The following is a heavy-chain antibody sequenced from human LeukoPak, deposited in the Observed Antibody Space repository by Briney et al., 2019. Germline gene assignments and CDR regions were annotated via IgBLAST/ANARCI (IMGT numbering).Heavy chain of an antibody. V-gene: IGHV3-23*01. CDR2: ISGSGGST. J-gene: IGHJ5*02. CDR3: AKGRGFAPSNWFDP. CDR1: GFTFSSYA. D-gene: IGHD3-10*01. Sequence: GGSLRLSCAASGFTFSSYAMSWVRQAPGKRLEWVSAISGSGGSTYYADSVEGRFTISRDNPKNTLFLQMNSLRAEDTAVYYCAKGRGFAPSNWFDPWGQGTLVTVSS.